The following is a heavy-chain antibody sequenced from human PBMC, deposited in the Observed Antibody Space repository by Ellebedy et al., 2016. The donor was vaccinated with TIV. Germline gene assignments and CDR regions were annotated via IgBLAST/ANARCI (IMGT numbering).Heavy chain of an antibody. CDR1: GYTFNKYG. V-gene: IGHV1-18*01. J-gene: IGHJ6*02. D-gene: IGHD3-22*01. Sequence: AASVKVSCKASGYTFNKYGITWVRQSPGQGLEWMGWTSAYNGNTNYARKLQGGVTMTTDTSTSTAYMALTSLRSYDTAVFYCARDRASMTMILVEFYYYGMDVWGQGTTVTVSS. CDR2: TSAYNGNT. CDR3: ARDRASMTMILVEFYYYGMDV.